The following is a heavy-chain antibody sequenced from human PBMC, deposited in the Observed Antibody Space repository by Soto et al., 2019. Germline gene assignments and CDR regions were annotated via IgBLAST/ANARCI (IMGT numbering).Heavy chain of an antibody. D-gene: IGHD3-10*01. J-gene: IGHJ6*02. V-gene: IGHV1-2*02. Sequence: QVQLVQSGAEVKEPGDSVRVSCEASGYTFSAYYIHWVRQAPGQGLEWMEWINPKFGDTTYAQDFQGRVTMTRDMSISTVYMELSRLTSDDTAIYYCARNMDYYYGPGSGNGHGVWGQGTTVTVFS. CDR1: GYTFSAYY. CDR2: INPKFGDT. CDR3: ARNMDYYYGPGSGNGHGV.